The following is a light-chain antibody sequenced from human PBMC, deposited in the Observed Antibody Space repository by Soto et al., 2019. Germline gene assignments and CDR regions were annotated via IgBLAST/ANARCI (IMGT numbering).Light chain of an antibody. V-gene: IGLV2-11*01. CDR1: SSDVGEYNY. CDR2: DVT. CDR3: YSYAGSRV. J-gene: IGLJ3*02. Sequence: QSALTQPRSVSGSPGQSVTISCTGSSSDVGEYNYVSWYQHHPGKAPKLMIYDVTQRPSGVPVRFSGSKSGNTASLTISGLQAEDEAYYFCYSYAGSRVFGGGTKLTVL.